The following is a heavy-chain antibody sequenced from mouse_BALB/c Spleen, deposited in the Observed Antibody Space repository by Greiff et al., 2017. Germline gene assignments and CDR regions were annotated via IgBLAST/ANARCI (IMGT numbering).Heavy chain of an antibody. CDR1: GYTFTSYW. Sequence: QVQLQQSGAELAKPGASVKMSCKASGYTFTSYWMHWVKQRPGQGLEWIGYINPSTGYTEYNQKFKDKATLTADKSSSTAYMQLSSLTSEDSAVYYCARYDTTVVATDYWGQGTTLTVSS. V-gene: IGHV1-7*01. CDR3: ARYDTTVVATDY. J-gene: IGHJ2*01. CDR2: INPSTGYT. D-gene: IGHD1-1*01.